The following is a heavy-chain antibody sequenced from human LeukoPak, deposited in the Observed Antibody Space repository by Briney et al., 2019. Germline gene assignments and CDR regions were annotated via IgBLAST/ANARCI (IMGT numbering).Heavy chain of an antibody. CDR3: AKSLAPRYSSGWYWFFDY. V-gene: IGHV3-23*01. D-gene: IGHD6-19*01. CDR2: ISGSGGST. Sequence: PGGSLRLSCAASGFTFSSYEMNWVRQAPGKGLEWASAISGSGGSTYYADSVKGRFTISRDNSKNTLYLQMNSLRAEDTAVYYCAKSLAPRYSSGWYWFFDYWGQGTLVTVSS. J-gene: IGHJ4*02. CDR1: GFTFSSYE.